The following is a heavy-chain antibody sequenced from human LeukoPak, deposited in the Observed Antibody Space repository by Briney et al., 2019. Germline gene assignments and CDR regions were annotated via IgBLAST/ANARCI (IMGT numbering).Heavy chain of an antibody. Sequence: GGSLRLSCAASGFTFSSYSMNWVRQAPGKGLEWVSYISSSRSTIYYADSVKGRFTISRDNAKNSLYLQMNSLRAEDTAVYYCARNLRPADYWGQGTLVTVSS. J-gene: IGHJ4*02. CDR1: GFTFSSYS. CDR2: ISSSRSTI. V-gene: IGHV3-48*04. CDR3: ARNLRPADY.